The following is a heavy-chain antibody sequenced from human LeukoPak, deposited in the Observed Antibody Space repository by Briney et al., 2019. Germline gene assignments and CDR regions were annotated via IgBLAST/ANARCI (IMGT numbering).Heavy chain of an antibody. D-gene: IGHD1-26*01. CDR3: AKHSGSYYCFDY. V-gene: IGHV3-23*01. CDR1: ELPLTTNA. Sequence: GGPLSLSGVPSELPLTTNALTGVRQAQGKGREWVSTISGSGGSTYYADTVKGRFTISRDNSKDTLYLQMNSLRAEDTAVYYCAKHSGSYYCFDYLGPAILVTVSS. J-gene: IGHJ4*02. CDR2: ISGSGGST.